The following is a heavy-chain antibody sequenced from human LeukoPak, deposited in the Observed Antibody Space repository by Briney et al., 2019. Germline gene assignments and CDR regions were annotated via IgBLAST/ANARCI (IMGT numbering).Heavy chain of an antibody. J-gene: IGHJ5*02. CDR3: ARLYYDSSEFDP. Sequence: AASVKVSCKASGGTFSSYAISWVRQAPGQGLEWMGGIIPIFGTANYAQKFQGRVTITTDESTSTAYMELSSLRSEDTAVYYCARLYYDSSEFDPWGQGTLVTVSS. CDR2: IIPIFGTA. V-gene: IGHV1-69*05. CDR1: GGTFSSYA. D-gene: IGHD3-22*01.